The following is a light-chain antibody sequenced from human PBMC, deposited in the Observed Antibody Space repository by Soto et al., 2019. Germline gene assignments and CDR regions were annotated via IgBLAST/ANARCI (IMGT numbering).Light chain of an antibody. CDR3: QVWDSSSNHVV. CDR1: NNGSKS. V-gene: IGLV3-21*02. CDR2: DDN. Sequence: SYELTQPPSVSVAPGQTARITCGGNNNGSKSVHWYQQKPGQAPVLVVYDDNDRPSGIPERFSGSNSGNTATLTISRVEAGDEADYYCQVWDSSSNHVVFGGGTKLTVL. J-gene: IGLJ3*02.